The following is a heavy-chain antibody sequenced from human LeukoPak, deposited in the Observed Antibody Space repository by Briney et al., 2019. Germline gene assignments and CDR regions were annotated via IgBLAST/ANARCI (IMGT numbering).Heavy chain of an antibody. Sequence: GGLRLSCAASGFTFSSYWMHWVRQAPGKGLVWVSGINSDGSSTTYADSVKGRFTISRDNAKHTLYLQMNSLIDEDTAVYYCARASSGYNWGQGTLVTVSS. CDR3: ARASSGYN. CDR1: GFTFSSYW. V-gene: IGHV3-74*01. CDR2: INSDGSST. J-gene: IGHJ4*02. D-gene: IGHD5-24*01.